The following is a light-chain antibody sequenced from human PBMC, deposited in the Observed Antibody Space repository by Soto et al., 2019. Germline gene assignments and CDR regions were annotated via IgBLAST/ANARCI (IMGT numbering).Light chain of an antibody. CDR3: QQYDNLPIT. CDR2: DAS. Sequence: DIQMTQSPSTLSASVGDRVTITCRASHSISYWLAWYQQKPGKAPKLLIYDASSLESGVPSRFSGSGSGTEFTLTISSLQPDDFATYYCQQYDNLPITFGQGTRLEIK. CDR1: HSISYW. J-gene: IGKJ5*01. V-gene: IGKV1-5*01.